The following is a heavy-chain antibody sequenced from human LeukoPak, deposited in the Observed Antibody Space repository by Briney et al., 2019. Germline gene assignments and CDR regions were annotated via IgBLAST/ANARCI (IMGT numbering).Heavy chain of an antibody. J-gene: IGHJ5*02. CDR3: ARVPLGPPTANWFDP. Sequence: GASVKVSCKASGGTFSSYAISWVRQAPGQGLEWMGGIIPIFGTANYAQKFQGRVTITADESTSTAYMELSSLRSEDTAVYYCARVPLGPPTANWFDPWGRGTLVTVSS. D-gene: IGHD3-16*02. CDR2: IIPIFGTA. V-gene: IGHV1-69*13. CDR1: GGTFSSYA.